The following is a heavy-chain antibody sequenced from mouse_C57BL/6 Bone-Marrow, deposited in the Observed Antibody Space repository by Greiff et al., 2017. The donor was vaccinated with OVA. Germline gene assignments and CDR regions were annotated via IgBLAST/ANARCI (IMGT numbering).Heavy chain of an antibody. V-gene: IGHV1-77*01. D-gene: IGHD2-4*01. J-gene: IGHJ2*01. CDR2: IGPGSGST. CDR1: GYSFTDYN. Sequence: VQLQQSGPELVKPGASVKISCKASGYSFTDYNMNWVKQRPGKGLEWIGKIGPGSGSTYYNEKFKGKATLTADKSSSTAYMQLSSLTSEDSAVYFCARGGDYDGYYFDYWGQGTTLTVSS. CDR3: ARGGDYDGYYFDY.